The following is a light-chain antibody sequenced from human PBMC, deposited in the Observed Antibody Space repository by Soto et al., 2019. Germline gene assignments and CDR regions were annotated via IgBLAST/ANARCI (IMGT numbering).Light chain of an antibody. CDR2: SND. CDR3: AAWDDRLNGYV. J-gene: IGLJ1*01. CDR1: SSNIESNT. Sequence: QAALTQPPSASVTPGQRVTISCSGSSSNIESNTVTWYQQLPGTAPKLVIYSNDDRPSGVPARFSGSPSGTSASLAISGLQSEDEADYSCAAWDDRLNGYVFGGCTKVAVL. V-gene: IGLV1-44*01.